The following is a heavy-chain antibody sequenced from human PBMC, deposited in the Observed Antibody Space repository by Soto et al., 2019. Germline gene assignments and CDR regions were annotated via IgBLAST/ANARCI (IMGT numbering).Heavy chain of an antibody. CDR1: GFTFSNYA. D-gene: IGHD2-2*01. CDR2: ITGGGDYT. J-gene: IGHJ6*02. Sequence: LRLSCAASGFTFSNYAMNWVRQAPGKGLEWVSGITGGGDYTYYADSVKGRLTTSRDNSKNTVFLQINSLSPDDTAVYYCARSSIYYGMDVWGQGTTVTVSS. V-gene: IGHV3-23*01. CDR3: ARSSIYYGMDV.